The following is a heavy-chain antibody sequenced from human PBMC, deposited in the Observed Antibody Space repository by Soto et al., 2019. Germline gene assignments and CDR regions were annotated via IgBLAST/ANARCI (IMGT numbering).Heavy chain of an antibody. Sequence: TQCHRSTVAGGSIGSGRGYWRWIRQHPGKGLEWIGYIYYSGSTYYNPSPKSRVTISVDTSKNQFSLKLSSVTAADTAVYYCASTIVVVGYNWFDPWGQGTLVKVSS. V-gene: IGHV4-31*03. CDR1: GGSIGSGRGY. CDR2: IYYSGST. J-gene: IGHJ5*02. D-gene: IGHD2-2*01. CDR3: ASTIVVVGYNWFDP.